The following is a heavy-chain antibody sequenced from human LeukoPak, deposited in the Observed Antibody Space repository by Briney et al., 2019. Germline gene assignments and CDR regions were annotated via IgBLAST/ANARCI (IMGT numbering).Heavy chain of an antibody. CDR2: INAGNGNT. J-gene: IGHJ4*02. Sequence: GASVKVSCKASGYTFTTYTIHWVRQAPGHRLEWMGWINAGNGNTKYSQKFQGRVTITRDTSASTAYMELSSLRSEDTAVYYCARGKGKYYYDSNCYYYPYWGQGTLVTVSS. CDR1: GYTFTTYT. D-gene: IGHD3-22*01. CDR3: ARGKGKYYYDSNCYYYPY. V-gene: IGHV1-3*01.